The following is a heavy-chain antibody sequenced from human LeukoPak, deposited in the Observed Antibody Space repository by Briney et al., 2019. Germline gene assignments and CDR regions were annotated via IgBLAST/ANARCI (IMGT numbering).Heavy chain of an antibody. Sequence: SETLSLTCTVSGGSISSYYWNWIRQPPGKGLEWIGYINYIRTTDYNPSLKSRVTISLDTSKNRFSLKLSSVTAADTAMYYCARSYSSSDHYYYYGMDVWGQGATVTVSS. CDR2: INYIRTT. V-gene: IGHV4-59*08. D-gene: IGHD6-13*01. CDR1: GGSISSYY. CDR3: ARSYSSSDHYYYYGMDV. J-gene: IGHJ6*02.